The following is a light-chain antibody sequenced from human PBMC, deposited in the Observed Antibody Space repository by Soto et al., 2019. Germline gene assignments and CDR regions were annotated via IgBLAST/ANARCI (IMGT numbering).Light chain of an antibody. J-gene: IGLJ3*02. V-gene: IGLV1-44*01. CDR3: AAWDASLKGWV. CDR2: SNN. CDR1: SSNIGSNT. Sequence: QSVLTQPPSASGTPGQRVTISCSGSSSNIGSNTVDWYQHLPGTAPKLLIYSNNQRPSGVPDRFSGSKSGTSASLAISGLQSEDEDDYYCAAWDASLKGWVFGGGTKLTVL.